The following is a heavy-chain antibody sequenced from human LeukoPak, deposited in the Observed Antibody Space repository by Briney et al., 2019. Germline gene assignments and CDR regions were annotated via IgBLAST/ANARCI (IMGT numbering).Heavy chain of an antibody. Sequence: ASVKVSCKASGYSFTSYGISWVRQAPGQGLEWMEWISAYNGNTNYAQRLQGRVTMTTDTSTSTAYMELRSLISDDTAVYYCARVPSGGPFDQWGQGTLVTVSS. D-gene: IGHD2-15*01. CDR1: GYSFTSYG. CDR3: ARVPSGGPFDQ. CDR2: ISAYNGNT. V-gene: IGHV1-18*01. J-gene: IGHJ4*02.